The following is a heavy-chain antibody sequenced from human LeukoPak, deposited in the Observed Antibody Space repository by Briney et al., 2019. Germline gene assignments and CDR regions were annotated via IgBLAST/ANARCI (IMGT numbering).Heavy chain of an antibody. D-gene: IGHD6-6*01. CDR2: IYHSGST. CDR1: GYSISSGYY. CDR3: ARHPSSSSSLYYYYMDV. V-gene: IGHV4-38-2*01. J-gene: IGHJ6*03. Sequence: PSETLSLTCAVSGYSISSGYYWGWIRQPPGKGLEWIGSIYHSGSTYYNPSLKSRVTISVDTSKNQSSLKLSSVTAADTAVYYCARHPSSSSSLYYYYMDVWGKGTTVTVSS.